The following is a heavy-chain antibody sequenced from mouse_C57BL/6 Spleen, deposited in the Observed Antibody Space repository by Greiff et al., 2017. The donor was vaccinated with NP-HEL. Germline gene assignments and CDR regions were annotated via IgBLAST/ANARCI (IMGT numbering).Heavy chain of an antibody. CDR1: GYAFSSSW. V-gene: IGHV1-82*01. D-gene: IGHD1-1*01. Sequence: VQLQQSGPELVKPGASVKISCKASGYAFSSSWMNWVKQRPGKGLEWIGRIYPGDGDTNYNGKFKGKATLTADKSSSTAYMQLSSLTSEDSAVYCCARDCGSRGFAYWGQGTLVTVSA. J-gene: IGHJ3*01. CDR2: IYPGDGDT. CDR3: ARDCGSRGFAY.